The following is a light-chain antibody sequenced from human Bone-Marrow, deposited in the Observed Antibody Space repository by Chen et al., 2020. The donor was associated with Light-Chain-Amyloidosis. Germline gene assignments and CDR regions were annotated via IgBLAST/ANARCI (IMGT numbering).Light chain of an antibody. CDR1: SSDIGGHDF. CDR3: SSYTSTSTLWV. J-gene: IGLJ3*02. CDR2: DVV. Sequence: QSALTQPASVSGSPGQSITISCTGTSSDIGGHDFVSWYQQYPGKAPKLLIYDVVIRPSGVSNRFSGSKSGNTASLTVSGLQAEDEGTYYCSSYTSTSTLWVFGGGTNLAVL. V-gene: IGLV2-14*01.